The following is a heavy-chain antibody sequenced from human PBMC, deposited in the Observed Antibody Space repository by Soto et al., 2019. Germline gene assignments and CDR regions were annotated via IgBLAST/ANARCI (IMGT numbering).Heavy chain of an antibody. D-gene: IGHD1-26*01. CDR3: ARDLSGTGLDG. Sequence: QLQLHESGPGLVKPSETLSLTCNVSGDSVGRFYWSWIRQSAGKVLEWIGRVYSTGGTAYNPALEGRVTISLDRSHNHFSLEMNSVTAADTGVYCCARDLSGTGLDGWGRGTTVTVSS. CDR2: VYSTGGT. CDR1: GDSVGRFY. J-gene: IGHJ6*02. V-gene: IGHV4-4*07.